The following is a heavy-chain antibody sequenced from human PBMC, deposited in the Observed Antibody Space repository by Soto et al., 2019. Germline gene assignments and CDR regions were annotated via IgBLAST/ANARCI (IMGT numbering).Heavy chain of an antibody. V-gene: IGHV4-61*01. D-gene: IGHD4-17*01. CDR3: ARTTAVPNTLRSRYYFDY. CDR1: GGSVNNRTYY. J-gene: IGHJ4*02. Sequence: SETLSLTCSVSGGSVNNRTYYWSRIRQPPGKRLEWIGYVYYSGTTNYNPSLKSRVSISVDTSKNQFSLSLSSVTAADTALYYCARTTAVPNTLRSRYYFDYWGQGTLVTVS. CDR2: VYYSGTT.